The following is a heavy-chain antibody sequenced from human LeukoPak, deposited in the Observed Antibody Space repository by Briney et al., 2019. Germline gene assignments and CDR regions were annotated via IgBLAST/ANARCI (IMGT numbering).Heavy chain of an antibody. CDR2: IRSKAYGGTT. Sequence: GGSLRLSCAASGFTVSTNYMTWVRQAPGKGLEWVGFIRSKAYGGTTEYAASVKGRFTISRDDSKSIAYLQMNSLKTEDTAVYYCTRVFVVVPAANYGMDVWGQGTTVTVSS. D-gene: IGHD2-2*01. J-gene: IGHJ6*02. V-gene: IGHV3-49*04. CDR1: GFTVSTNY. CDR3: TRVFVVVPAANYGMDV.